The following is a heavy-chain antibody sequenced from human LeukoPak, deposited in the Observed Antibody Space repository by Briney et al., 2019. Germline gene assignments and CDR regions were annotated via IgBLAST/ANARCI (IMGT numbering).Heavy chain of an antibody. V-gene: IGHV4-34*01. CDR1: GGSFSGYY. D-gene: IGHD1-14*01. CDR2: INHSGST. CDR3: ARGTGGRGALNFDY. J-gene: IGHJ4*02. Sequence: SETLSLTCAVYGGSFSGYYWSWIRQPPGKGLEWIGEINHSGSTNYNPSLKSRVTISVDTSKNQSSLKLSSVTAADTAVYYCARGTGGRGALNFDYWGQGTLVTVSS.